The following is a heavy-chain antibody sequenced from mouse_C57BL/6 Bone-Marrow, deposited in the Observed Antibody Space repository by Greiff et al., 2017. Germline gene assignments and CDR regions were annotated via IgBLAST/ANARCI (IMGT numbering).Heavy chain of an antibody. J-gene: IGHJ4*01. CDR2: IDPEDGET. CDR3: ARDYDYDAGLYYYAMDY. CDR1: GFNIKDYY. Sequence: EVQLKHSGAELVKPGASVKLSCTASGFNIKDYYMHWVKQRTEQGLEWIGRIDPEDGETKYAPKFQGKATITADTSSNTAYLQLSSLTSEDTAVYYCARDYDYDAGLYYYAMDYWGQGTSVTVSS. D-gene: IGHD2-4*01. V-gene: IGHV14-2*01.